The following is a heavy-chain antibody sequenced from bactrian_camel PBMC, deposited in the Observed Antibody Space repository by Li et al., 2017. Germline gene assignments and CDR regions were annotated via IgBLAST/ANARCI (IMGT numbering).Heavy chain of an antibody. Sequence: VQLVESGGGSVQAGGSLRLSCTASGYTYASNCMAYFRQAPGKEREGVAAIYLGGGTTYYHTSVKGRFTISHDNAKKTAYLQMNTLKPEDSGMYYCAAELRPDYVLQVRNILRPNGYNRWGRGTQVTVS. V-gene: IGHV3S40*01. J-gene: IGHJ4*01. CDR3: AAELRPDYVLQVRNILRPNGYNR. D-gene: IGHD4*01. CDR1: GYTYASNC. CDR2: IYLGGGTT.